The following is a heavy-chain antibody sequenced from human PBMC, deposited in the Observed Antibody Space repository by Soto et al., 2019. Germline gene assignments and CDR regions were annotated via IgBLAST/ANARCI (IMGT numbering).Heavy chain of an antibody. CDR2: ITWNSGSI. D-gene: IGHD6-13*01. J-gene: IGHJ1*01. CDR1: GFTFDDYA. Sequence: GGSLRLSCAASGFTFDDYAMHWVRQVPGKGLEWVSGITWNSGSIGYADSVKGRFAISRDNAKNSLHLQMNRLRAEDTAFYYCVKDESINWFSGHFRHWGQGTLVTVSS. CDR3: VKDESINWFSGHFRH. V-gene: IGHV3-9*01.